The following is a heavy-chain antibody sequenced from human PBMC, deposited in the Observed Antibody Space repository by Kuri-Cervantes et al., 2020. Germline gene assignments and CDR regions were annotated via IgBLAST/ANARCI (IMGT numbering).Heavy chain of an antibody. Sequence: ESLKISCTVSGGSISSYYWSWIRQPPGKGLEWIGYIYYSGSTNYNPSLKSRVTISVDTSKNQFSLKLSSVAAADTAVYYCATFYRGYWGQGTLVTVSS. CDR2: IYYSGST. CDR3: ATFYRGY. V-gene: IGHV4-59*12. CDR1: GGSISSYY. J-gene: IGHJ4*02. D-gene: IGHD2/OR15-2a*01.